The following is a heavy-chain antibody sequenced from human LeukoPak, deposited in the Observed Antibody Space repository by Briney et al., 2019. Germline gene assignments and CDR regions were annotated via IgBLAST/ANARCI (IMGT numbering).Heavy chain of an antibody. Sequence: SGPTLVKPTQTLTLTCTFSGFSLSTSGVGVGWIRQPPGKALEWLALIYWNDDKRYSPSLKSRLTITKDTSKNQVVLTMTNMDPVDTATYYCAHGFHVSHYDFWSGLYYFDYWGQGTLVTVSS. D-gene: IGHD3-3*01. J-gene: IGHJ4*02. CDR3: AHGFHVSHYDFWSGLYYFDY. CDR2: IYWNDDK. CDR1: GFSLSTSGVG. V-gene: IGHV2-5*01.